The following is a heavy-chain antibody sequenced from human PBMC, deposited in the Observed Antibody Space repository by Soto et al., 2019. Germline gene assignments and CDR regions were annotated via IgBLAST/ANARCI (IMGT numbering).Heavy chain of an antibody. V-gene: IGHV1-69*06. CDR2: IIPIFGTA. CDR3: AGGDTAMGYYYYGMDV. CDR1: GGTFSSYA. Sequence: EASVKVSCKASGGTFSSYAISWVRQAPGQGLEWMGGIIPIFGTANYAQKFQGRVTITADKSTSTAYMELSSLRSEDTAVYYCAGGDTAMGYYYYGMDVWGQGTTVTVSS. D-gene: IGHD5-18*01. J-gene: IGHJ6*02.